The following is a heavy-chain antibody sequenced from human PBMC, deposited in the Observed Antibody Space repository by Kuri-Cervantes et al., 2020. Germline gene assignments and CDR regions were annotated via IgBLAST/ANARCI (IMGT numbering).Heavy chain of an antibody. D-gene: IGHD1-14*01. J-gene: IGHJ5*02. CDR1: GFTFSSYG. Sequence: GGSLRLSCAASGFTFSSYGMHWVRQAPGKGLEWVAVISYDGSNKYYADSVKGRFTISRDNSKNTLYLQMNSLRAEDTAVYYCARDSGTGIGGFDPWGQGTLVTVSS. CDR2: ISYDGSNK. CDR3: ARDSGTGIGGFDP. V-gene: IGHV3-30*03.